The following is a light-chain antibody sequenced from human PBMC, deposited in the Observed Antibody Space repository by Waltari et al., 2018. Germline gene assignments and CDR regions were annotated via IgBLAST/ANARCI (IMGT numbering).Light chain of an antibody. CDR2: KAV. CDR1: QTIGSW. CDR3: QHYIRYPVT. V-gene: IGKV1-5*03. J-gene: IGKJ2*01. Sequence: IQMTQSPSTLSESVGDRVTITCRASQTIGSWLAWYQQKPGKDPKLLIYKAVNLESGVPSRFSGGESGIEFSLTISSLQPDDFATYYCQHYIRYPVTFGQGTKLELK.